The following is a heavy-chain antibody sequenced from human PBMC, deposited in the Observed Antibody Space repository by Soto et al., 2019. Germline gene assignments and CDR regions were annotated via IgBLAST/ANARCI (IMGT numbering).Heavy chain of an antibody. CDR2: ISYDGSNK. Sequence: PGGSLRLSCAASGFPFSSYAMHWVRQAPGKGLEWVAVISYDGSNKYYADSVKGRFTISRDNSKNTLYLQMNSLRAEDTAVYYCARLQLWLRHLFDYWGQGTLVTVSS. D-gene: IGHD5-18*01. CDR1: GFPFSSYA. J-gene: IGHJ4*02. CDR3: ARLQLWLRHLFDY. V-gene: IGHV3-30-3*01.